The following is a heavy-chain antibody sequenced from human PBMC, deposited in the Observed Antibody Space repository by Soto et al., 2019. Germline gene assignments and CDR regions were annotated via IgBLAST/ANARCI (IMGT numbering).Heavy chain of an antibody. CDR3: AKLAFYGSGLSDAFDI. Sequence: EVQLLESGGGLVQPGGSLRLSCAASGFTFSSYAMSWVRQAPGKGLEWVSAISGSGGSTYYADSVKGRFTVSRDNSKNTLYLQMNSLRAEDTAVYYCAKLAFYGSGLSDAFDIWGQGTMVTVSS. CDR1: GFTFSSYA. V-gene: IGHV3-23*01. CDR2: ISGSGGST. D-gene: IGHD3-10*01. J-gene: IGHJ3*02.